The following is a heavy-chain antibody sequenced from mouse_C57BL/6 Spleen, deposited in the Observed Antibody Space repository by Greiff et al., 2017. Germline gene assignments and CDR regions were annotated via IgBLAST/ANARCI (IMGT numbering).Heavy chain of an antibody. Sequence: GGGLVQPKGSLKLSCAASGFSFNTYAMNWVRQAPGKGLEWVARIRSKSNNYATYYADSVKDRFTISRDDSESMLYLQMNNLKTEDTAMYYCVRQADGYFFDYWGQGTTLTVSS. CDR2: IRSKSNNYAT. D-gene: IGHD2-3*01. CDR1: GFSFNTYA. V-gene: IGHV10-1*01. CDR3: VRQADGYFFDY. J-gene: IGHJ2*01.